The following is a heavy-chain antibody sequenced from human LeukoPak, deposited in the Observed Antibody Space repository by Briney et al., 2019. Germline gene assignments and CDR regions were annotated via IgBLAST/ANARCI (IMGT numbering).Heavy chain of an antibody. Sequence: SETLSLTCAVYGGSFSGYYWSWIRQPPGKGLEWIGEINHSGSTNYNPSLKSRVTISVDTSKNQFSLKLGSVTAADTAVYYCARGGYYYDSSSLPYYFDYWGQGTLVTVSS. J-gene: IGHJ4*02. CDR1: GGSFSGYY. CDR2: INHSGST. D-gene: IGHD3-22*01. V-gene: IGHV4-34*01. CDR3: ARGGYYYDSSSLPYYFDY.